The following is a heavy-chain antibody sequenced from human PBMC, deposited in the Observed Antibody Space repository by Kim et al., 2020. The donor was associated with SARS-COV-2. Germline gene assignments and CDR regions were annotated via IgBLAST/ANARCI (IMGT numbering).Heavy chain of an antibody. CDR2: LSSDGTNK. D-gene: IGHD1-26*01. J-gene: IGHJ5*02. CDR3: TRASLVGPTYWFVP. CDR1: GFTFSSYP. Sequence: GESLRLSCAASGFTFSSYPMLWVRQAPGKGLEWVAVLSSDGTNKYYADSVKGRFTISRDNSKNTLYLQMNSLRAEDTAVYYCTRASLVGPTYWFVPWGQGTLVTVSP. V-gene: IGHV3-30*04.